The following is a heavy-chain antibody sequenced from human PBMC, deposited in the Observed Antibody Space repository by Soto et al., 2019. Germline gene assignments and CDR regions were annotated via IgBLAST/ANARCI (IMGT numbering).Heavy chain of an antibody. CDR3: VSYGSGTYYSGYSFDF. Sequence: SETLSLTCTVSGGSISSGDYYWSWIRQPPGKGLEWIGYIYYSGSTYYNPSLKSRVTISVDTSKNQFSLKLSSVTAADTAVYYCVSYGSGTYYSGYSFDFWSQGSLVTVSS. CDR2: IYYSGST. J-gene: IGHJ4*02. CDR1: GGSISSGDYY. V-gene: IGHV4-30-4*01. D-gene: IGHD3-10*01.